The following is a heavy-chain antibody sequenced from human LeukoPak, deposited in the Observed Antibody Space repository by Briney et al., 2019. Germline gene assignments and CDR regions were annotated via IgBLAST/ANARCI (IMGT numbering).Heavy chain of an antibody. CDR2: IGSSDSTT. V-gene: IGHV3-48*03. Sequence: PGGSLTLSCVASGFTFSSYEMKWVRQAPGKGREWLSYIGSSDSTTHYADSVKGRFTISRDNAKNSMYLQMNSLRVEDTAVYYCARDYGGSSPFDYWGQGTLVTVSS. D-gene: IGHD4-23*01. CDR3: ARDYGGSSPFDY. CDR1: GFTFSSYE. J-gene: IGHJ4*02.